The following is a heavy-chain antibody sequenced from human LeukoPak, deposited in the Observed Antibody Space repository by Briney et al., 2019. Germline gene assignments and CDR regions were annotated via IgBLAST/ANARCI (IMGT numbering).Heavy chain of an antibody. CDR3: ARHRIAAAGNPTSNWFDP. J-gene: IGHJ5*02. V-gene: IGHV4-39*01. D-gene: IGHD6-13*01. CDR2: IYYSGST. CDR1: GGSISSSSYY. Sequence: PSETLSLTCTVSGGSISSSSYYWGWIRQPPGKGLEWIGSIYYSGSTCYNPSLKSRVTISVDTSKNQFSLKLSSVTAADTAVYYCARHRIAAAGNPTSNWFDPWGQGTLVTVSS.